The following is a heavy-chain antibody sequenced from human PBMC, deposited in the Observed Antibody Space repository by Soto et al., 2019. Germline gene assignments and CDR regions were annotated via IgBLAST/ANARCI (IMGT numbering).Heavy chain of an antibody. D-gene: IGHD6-19*01. CDR1: GDSVSGNSAA. Sequence: PSETLSLTCAISGDSVSGNSAAWNWIRQSPSRGLEWLGRTYYRSRWYNDYAVSVKSRITVTPDTSKNQFSLHLNSVTPEDTAVYYCAREFPHYVSSDRYLDYWGQGALVTVSS. V-gene: IGHV6-1*01. CDR2: TYYRSRWYN. J-gene: IGHJ4*02. CDR3: AREFPHYVSSDRYLDY.